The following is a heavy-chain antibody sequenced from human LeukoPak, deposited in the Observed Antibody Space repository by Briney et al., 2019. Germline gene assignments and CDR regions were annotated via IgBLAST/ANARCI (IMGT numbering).Heavy chain of an antibody. CDR1: GFTFSSYA. J-gene: IGHJ4*02. CDR3: ATWFFPGIAAAGTTSHFDY. D-gene: IGHD6-13*01. Sequence: PGGSLRLSCAASGFTFSSYAMSWVRQAPGKGLEWVSAISGSGGSTYYADSVKGRFTISRDNSKNTLYLQMNSLGAEDTAVYYCATWFFPGIAAAGTTSHFDYWGQGTLVTVSS. CDR2: ISGSGGST. V-gene: IGHV3-23*01.